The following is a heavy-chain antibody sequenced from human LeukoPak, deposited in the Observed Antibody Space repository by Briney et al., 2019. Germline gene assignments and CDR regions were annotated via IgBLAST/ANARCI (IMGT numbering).Heavy chain of an antibody. V-gene: IGHV4-30-2*01. CDR2: IYHSGST. D-gene: IGHD6-6*01. J-gene: IGHJ1*01. Sequence: PSETLSLTCAVSGGSISSGGYSWSWIRQPPGKGLEWIGYIYHSGSTYYNPSLKSRVTISVDRSKNQFSLKLSSVTAADTAVYYCARGRLVSSIAARHPPTYFQHWGQGTLVTVSS. CDR1: GGSISSGGYS. CDR3: ARGRLVSSIAARHPPTYFQH.